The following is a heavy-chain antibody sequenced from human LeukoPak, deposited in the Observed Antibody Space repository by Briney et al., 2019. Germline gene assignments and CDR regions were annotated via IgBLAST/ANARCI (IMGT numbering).Heavy chain of an antibody. CDR2: VSTTGGTT. Sequence: SGGSLRLSCAASGFNFYSYVMGWVRQAPGKGLEWVSSVSTTGGTTYYADSVKGRFIISRDNSKNWLFMRMNNLRAEDTAIYYCVKGALRGYSAPGVFDFWGQGTVVTVSS. D-gene: IGHD5-12*01. V-gene: IGHV3-23*01. J-gene: IGHJ3*01. CDR1: GFNFYSYV. CDR3: VKGALRGYSAPGVFDF.